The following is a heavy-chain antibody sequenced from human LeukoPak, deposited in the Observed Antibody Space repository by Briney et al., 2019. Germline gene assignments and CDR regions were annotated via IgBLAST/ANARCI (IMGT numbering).Heavy chain of an antibody. V-gene: IGHV3-21*01. CDR2: ISSSSSYI. Sequence: PGGSLRLSCAASGFTFSSYSMNWVRQAPGKGLEWVSSISSSSSYIYYADSVKGRFTISRDNAKNSLYLQMNSLRAEDTAVYYCARDRCSSTSCYGVHDYWGQGTLVTVSS. D-gene: IGHD2-2*01. CDR3: ARDRCSSTSCYGVHDY. CDR1: GFTFSSYS. J-gene: IGHJ4*02.